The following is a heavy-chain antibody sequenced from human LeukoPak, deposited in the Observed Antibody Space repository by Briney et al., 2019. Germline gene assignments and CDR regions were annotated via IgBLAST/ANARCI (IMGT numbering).Heavy chain of an antibody. D-gene: IGHD6-19*01. CDR3: AREVVAGTFDS. V-gene: IGHV3-11*01. CDR2: IGSSDNII. Sequence: GGSLRLSCAASGFTLNDFYMSWIRQAPGKGLEWVSGIGSSDNIISYADSVKGRFTISRDIAKNSLYLQVNSLRVEDTAVHYCAREVVAGTFDSWGQGTLVTVSS. J-gene: IGHJ4*02. CDR1: GFTLNDFY.